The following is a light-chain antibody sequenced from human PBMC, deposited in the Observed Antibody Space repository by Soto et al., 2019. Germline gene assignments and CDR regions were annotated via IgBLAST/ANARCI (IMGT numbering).Light chain of an antibody. V-gene: IGLV2-14*01. Sequence: QSALTQPASVSGSPGQSITISCTGTSSDIGGCNYVSWYQQHPGKAPKLIIYDVTNRPSGVSNRFSGSKSANTASLTISGLQTEDEADYYCSSCTSSNTHVVFGGGTKVTVL. J-gene: IGLJ2*01. CDR3: SSCTSSNTHVV. CDR2: DVT. CDR1: SSDIGGCNY.